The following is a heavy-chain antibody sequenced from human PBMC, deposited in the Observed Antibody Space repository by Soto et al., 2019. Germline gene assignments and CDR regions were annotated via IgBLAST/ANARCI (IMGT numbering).Heavy chain of an antibody. Sequence: PSETLSLTCTVSGGSISSYYWSWIRQPPGKGLEWIGYIYYSGSTNYNPSLKSRVTISVDTSKNQFSLKLSSVTAADTAVYYCAYNPCGGGTCHSAFDIWGQGAMVTVSS. CDR3: AYNPCGGGTCHSAFDI. CDR2: IYYSGST. J-gene: IGHJ3*02. V-gene: IGHV4-59*01. CDR1: GGSISSYY. D-gene: IGHD2-21*01.